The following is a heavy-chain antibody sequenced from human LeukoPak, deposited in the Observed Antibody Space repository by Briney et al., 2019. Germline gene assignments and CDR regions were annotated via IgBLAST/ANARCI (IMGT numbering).Heavy chain of an antibody. CDR1: GYTFTSYG. CDR3: ARDRRRGYSSSSGNWFDP. D-gene: IGHD6-6*01. V-gene: IGHV1-18*01. Sequence: GASVKVSCKASGYTFTSYGISWVRQAPGQGLEWMGWISAYNGNTNYAQKLQGRVTMTTDTSTSTAYMELRSLRSDDTAMYYCARDRRRGYSSSSGNWFDPWGQGTLVTVSS. J-gene: IGHJ5*02. CDR2: ISAYNGNT.